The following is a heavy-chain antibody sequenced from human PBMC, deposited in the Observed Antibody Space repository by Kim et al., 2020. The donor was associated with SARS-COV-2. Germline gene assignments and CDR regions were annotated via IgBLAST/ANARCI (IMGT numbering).Heavy chain of an antibody. J-gene: IGHJ4*02. CDR1: GGSISNSNW. D-gene: IGHD3-16*01. CDR3: ATGRRGTLATLLY. Sequence: SETLSLTCAVSGGSISNSNWWSWVRQPPGKGLEWIGEIYLSETTNYNPSLKSRVTISVDKSKNQFSLKLTPVTAADTAVYYCATGRRGTLATLLYWGQGTLVTVSS. CDR2: IYLSETT. V-gene: IGHV4-4*02.